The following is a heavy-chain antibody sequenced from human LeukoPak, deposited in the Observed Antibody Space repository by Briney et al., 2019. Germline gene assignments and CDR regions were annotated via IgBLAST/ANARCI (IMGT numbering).Heavy chain of an antibody. CDR3: ARETQYYYDSSGYYSTASDAFDI. CDR1: GFTFSSYG. D-gene: IGHD3-22*01. CDR2: IWYDGSNK. J-gene: IGHJ3*02. Sequence: GRSLRLSCAASGFTFSSYGMHWVRQAPGKGLEWVAVIWYDGSNKYYADSVKGRFTISRDNSKNTPYLQMNSLRAEDTAVYYCARETQYYYDSSGYYSTASDAFDIWGQGTMVTVSS. V-gene: IGHV3-33*01.